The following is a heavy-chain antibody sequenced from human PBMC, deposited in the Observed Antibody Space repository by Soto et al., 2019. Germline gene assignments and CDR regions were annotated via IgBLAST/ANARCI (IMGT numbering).Heavy chain of an antibody. CDR3: ARGWSSYFDY. J-gene: IGHJ4*02. CDR2: TYYRSKRYN. V-gene: IGHV6-1*01. CDR1: GDSVSSNTAA. D-gene: IGHD1-26*01. Sequence: PSQTLSLTCSISGDSVSSNTAAWNWIRQSPSRGLEWLGRTYYRSKRYNDYAVSVKSRITINPDTSKNQFSLHLNSVSPEDTAVYYCARGWSSYFDYWGQGTLVTVSS.